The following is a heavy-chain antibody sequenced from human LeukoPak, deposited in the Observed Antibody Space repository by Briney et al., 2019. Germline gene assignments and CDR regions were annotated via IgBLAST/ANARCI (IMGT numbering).Heavy chain of an antibody. D-gene: IGHD4-17*01. J-gene: IGHJ5*02. CDR1: GGSISSYY. Sequence: SETLSLTCTVSGGSISSYYLSWIRQTAGKGLEWIGRMYSSGSNYNPSLKSRVTISVDKSKNQFSLNLMSVTAADTAVYYCTRDTGTTGEVKFDPWGQGTLVTVSS. CDR3: TRDTGTTGEVKFDP. CDR2: MYSSGS. V-gene: IGHV4-4*07.